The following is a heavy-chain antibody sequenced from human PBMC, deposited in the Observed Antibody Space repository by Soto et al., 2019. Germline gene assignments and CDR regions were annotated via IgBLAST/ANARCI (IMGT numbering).Heavy chain of an antibody. Sequence: GGSLRLSCAASEFTFSSYAMHWVRQAPGKGLEWVAVISYDGSNKYYADSVKGRFTISRDNSKNTLYLQMNSLRAEDTAVYYCARGSVAGLTYYYGMDVWGQGTTVTVSS. V-gene: IGHV3-30-3*01. J-gene: IGHJ6*02. CDR2: ISYDGSNK. D-gene: IGHD6-19*01. CDR1: EFTFSSYA. CDR3: ARGSVAGLTYYYGMDV.